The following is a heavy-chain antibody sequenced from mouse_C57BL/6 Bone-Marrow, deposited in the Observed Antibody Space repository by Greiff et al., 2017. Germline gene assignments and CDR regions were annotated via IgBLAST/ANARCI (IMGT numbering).Heavy chain of an antibody. V-gene: IGHV1-64*01. CDR3: ARERLRRYYAMDY. Sequence: VQLQQPGADLVKPGASVKLSCKASGYTFTSYGMHWVKQRPGQGLEWIGMIHPNSGSTNYPEKFKSKATLSVANTSNTAYMQLSSLTSDDSAVYYCARERLRRYYAMDYWGQGTSVTVSS. CDR1: GYTFTSYG. J-gene: IGHJ4*01. CDR2: IHPNSGST. D-gene: IGHD2-4*01.